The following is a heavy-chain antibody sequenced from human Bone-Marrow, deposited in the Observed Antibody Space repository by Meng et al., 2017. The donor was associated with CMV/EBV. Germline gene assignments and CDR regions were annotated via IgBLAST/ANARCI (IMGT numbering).Heavy chain of an antibody. Sequence: GESLKISCAASGFTFSGYWMHWVRQAPGKGLEWVSVIYSGGSSTYYADSVKGRFTISRDNSKNTLYLQMNSLRAEDTAVYYCAKGLGGAARPFQHWGQGTLVTGLL. CDR1: GFTFSGYW. CDR3: AKGLGGAARPFQH. J-gene: IGHJ1*01. CDR2: IYSGGSST. D-gene: IGHD6-6*01. V-gene: IGHV3-23*03.